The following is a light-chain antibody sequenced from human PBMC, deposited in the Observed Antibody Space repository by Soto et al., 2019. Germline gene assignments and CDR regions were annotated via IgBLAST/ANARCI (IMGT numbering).Light chain of an antibody. V-gene: IGLV1-47*01. CDR2: RNN. J-gene: IGLJ7*01. CDR1: SSNIGSNY. Sequence: SVLTQPLSASGTPGQRVTISCSGSSSNIGSNYVYWYQQFPGTAPKLLIYRNNQRPSGVPDRFSGSKSGTSAYLAISGLRSEDEADYYCAAWDDSLSGAVFGGGTQLTFL. CDR3: AAWDDSLSGAV.